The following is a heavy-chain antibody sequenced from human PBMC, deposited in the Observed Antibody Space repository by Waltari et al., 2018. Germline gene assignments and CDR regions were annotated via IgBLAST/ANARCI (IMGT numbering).Heavy chain of an antibody. D-gene: IGHD3-10*01. CDR2: ISYEGSDK. Sequence: QVQLVESGGGVVQPGRSWSRAGAASGCSVWQDAAARGPQDTGKGLGWLAFISYEGSDKNYVESGKGRFTISRDSSNDTLYLQMSSLRVEDTAVYFCAKEIVHNWNPHRYYGMDAWGQGTTVTVSS. J-gene: IGHJ6*02. V-gene: IGHV3-30*18. CDR1: GCSVWQDA. CDR3: AKEIVHNWNPHRYYGMDA.